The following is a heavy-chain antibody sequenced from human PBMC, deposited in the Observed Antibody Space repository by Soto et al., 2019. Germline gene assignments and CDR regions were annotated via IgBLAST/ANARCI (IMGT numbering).Heavy chain of an antibody. CDR1: GFTFSSYE. Sequence: AGGSLRLSCAASGFTFSSYEMNWVRQAPGKGLEWVSYISSSGSTIYYADSGKGRFTISRDNTKNSLYLQMNSLRAEDTAVYYCASLYGHNYWGQGTLVTVSS. CDR2: ISSSGSTI. D-gene: IGHD2-2*02. J-gene: IGHJ4*02. CDR3: ASLYGHNY. V-gene: IGHV3-48*03.